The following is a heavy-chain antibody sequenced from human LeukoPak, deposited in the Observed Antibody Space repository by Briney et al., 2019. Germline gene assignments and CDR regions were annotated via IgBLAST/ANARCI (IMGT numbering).Heavy chain of an antibody. Sequence: SVKVSCKASGGTFSSYAISWVRQAPGQGLEWMGGIIPIFGTANYAQKFQGRVTITADESTSTAYVELSSLRSEDTAVYYCAGSLLTGYYTGGGFDPWGQGTLVTVSS. CDR2: IIPIFGTA. CDR1: GGTFSSYA. D-gene: IGHD3-9*01. CDR3: AGSLLTGYYTGGGFDP. V-gene: IGHV1-69*01. J-gene: IGHJ5*02.